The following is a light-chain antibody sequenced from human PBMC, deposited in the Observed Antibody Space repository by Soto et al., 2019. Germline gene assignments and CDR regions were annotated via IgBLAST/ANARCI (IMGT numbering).Light chain of an antibody. J-gene: IGKJ4*01. Sequence: DIQMTQSPSTLSASVGDRVTITCRASQSFSSWLAWYRQKPGKAPKLLIYKTSTLESGVPSRFRGRGSGTEFTLNISSLQPDGFATYYCQQYNSNPLTFGGGTKVEIK. CDR2: KTS. CDR3: QQYNSNPLT. V-gene: IGKV1-5*03. CDR1: QSFSSW.